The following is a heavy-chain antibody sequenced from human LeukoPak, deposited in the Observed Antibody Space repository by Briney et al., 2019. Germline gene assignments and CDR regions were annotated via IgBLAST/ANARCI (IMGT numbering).Heavy chain of an antibody. CDR3: ARVGVVVPAAWFDP. J-gene: IGHJ5*02. V-gene: IGHV1-18*01. D-gene: IGHD2-2*01. CDR2: ISANNGNT. Sequence: ASVKVSCKASGYSFGIFGISWVRQAPGQGLEWMGWISANNGNTRYAQNLQGRVTMTTDTSTSTAYMELRSLRSDDTAVYYCARVGVVVPAAWFDPWGQGTLVTVSS. CDR1: GYSFGIFG.